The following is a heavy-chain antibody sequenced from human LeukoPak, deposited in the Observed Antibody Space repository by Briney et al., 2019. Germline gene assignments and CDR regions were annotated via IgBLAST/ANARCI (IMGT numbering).Heavy chain of an antibody. CDR3: ARATEPGSSTWDWFDP. CDR2: IYYSGST. J-gene: IGHJ5*02. CDR1: GGSINNYY. D-gene: IGHD2-2*01. V-gene: IGHV4-59*12. Sequence: PSETLSLTCTVSGGSINNYYWSWIRQPPGKGLEWIGYIYYSGSTNYNPSLKSRVTISVDTSKNQFSLKLSSVTAADTAVYYCARATEPGSSTWDWFDPWGQGTLVTVSS.